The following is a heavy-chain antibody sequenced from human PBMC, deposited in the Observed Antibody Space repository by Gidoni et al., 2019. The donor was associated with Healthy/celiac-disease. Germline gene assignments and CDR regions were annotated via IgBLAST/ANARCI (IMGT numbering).Heavy chain of an antibody. Sequence: QVQLQQWGAGLLKPSETLSLTCAVYGGSFSGYYWSWIRQPPGKGLEWIGEINHSGNTNYNPSLNSRVTISVDTSKNQFSLKLSSVTAADTAVYYCARPNGRRAAASFPSAFDIWGQGTMVTVSS. CDR1: GGSFSGYY. D-gene: IGHD6-13*01. V-gene: IGHV4-34*01. J-gene: IGHJ3*02. CDR2: INHSGNT. CDR3: ARPNGRRAAASFPSAFDI.